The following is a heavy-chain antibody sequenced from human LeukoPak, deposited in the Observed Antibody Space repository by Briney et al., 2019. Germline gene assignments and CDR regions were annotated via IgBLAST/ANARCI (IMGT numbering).Heavy chain of an antibody. Sequence: QAGGSLRLSCAASGFSFSRYYMSWVRQAPGKGLEWVSVLFSGGDTYHADSVKDRFSISRDSSRETLFLQMNSLRADDTAVYYCARQGYDSGFDYWGHGTMVTVSS. J-gene: IGHJ4*01. CDR1: GFSFSRYY. CDR3: ARQGYDSGFDY. D-gene: IGHD5-12*01. CDR2: LFSGGDT. V-gene: IGHV3-66*04.